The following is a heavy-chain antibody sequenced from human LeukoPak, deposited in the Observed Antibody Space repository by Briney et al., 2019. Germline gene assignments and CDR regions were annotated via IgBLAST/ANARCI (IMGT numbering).Heavy chain of an antibody. D-gene: IGHD3-22*01. CDR2: ISSSSSYI. V-gene: IGHV3-21*01. CDR3: ARERYDSSGYYFAY. CDR1: GFTFSSYS. J-gene: IGHJ4*02. Sequence: PGGSVTHSCAASGFTFSSYSMNWVRQAPGKGLEWVSSISSSSSYIYYADSVKGRCTISRDNAKNSLYLQMNSLRAEDTAVYYCARERYDSSGYYFAYWGQGPVVSVSS.